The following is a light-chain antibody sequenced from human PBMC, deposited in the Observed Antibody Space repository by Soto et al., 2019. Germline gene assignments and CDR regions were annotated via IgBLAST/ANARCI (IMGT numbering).Light chain of an antibody. CDR1: QSLLHSNGYNY. V-gene: IGKV2-28*01. Sequence: DIVMPQSPLSLPVTPGEPASISCRSSQSLLHSNGYNYLDWYLQKPGQPPQLLIYLGSNRASGVPDRFSGSGSGTDFTLKISRVAAEDVGVYYCMQNLQIRTFGQGTKVDI. J-gene: IGKJ1*01. CDR3: MQNLQIRT. CDR2: LGS.